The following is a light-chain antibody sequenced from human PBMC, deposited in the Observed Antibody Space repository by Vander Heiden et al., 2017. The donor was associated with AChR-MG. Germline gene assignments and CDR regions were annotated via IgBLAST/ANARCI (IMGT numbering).Light chain of an antibody. CDR3: QAGDSSTAVV. CDR2: QDS. J-gene: IGLJ2*01. V-gene: IGLV3-1*01. Sequence: SYELTQPPSVSVSPGQTASITCSGDKLGDKYACWYQQKPGQPPVLVIYQDSKRPSGIPERFSGSNAGNTATLTISGTQAMDEADYYGQAGDSSTAVVFGGGTKLTVL. CDR1: KLGDKY.